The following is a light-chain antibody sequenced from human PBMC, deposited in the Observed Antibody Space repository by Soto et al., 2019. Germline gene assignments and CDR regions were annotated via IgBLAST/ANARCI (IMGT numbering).Light chain of an antibody. CDR1: SGHSNYD. J-gene: IGLJ2*01. CDR3: QTWGTGIQV. CDR2: VKSDGSH. Sequence: QPVLTQSPSASASLGASVKLTCTLSSGHSNYDIAWHQQQPEKGPRYFMKVKSDGSHTKGDGIPDRFSGSSSGAERYLTISSLQSEDEADYYCQTWGTGIQVFGGGTKVTVL. V-gene: IGLV4-69*01.